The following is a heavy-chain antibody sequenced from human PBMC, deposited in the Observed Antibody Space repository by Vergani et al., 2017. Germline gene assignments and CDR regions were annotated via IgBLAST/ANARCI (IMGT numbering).Heavy chain of an antibody. CDR2: IWYDGSNK. D-gene: IGHD3-22*01. Sequence: QVQLVESGGGVVQPGRSLRLSCAASGFRFSSYGMNWVRQAPGKGLEWVAVIWYDGSNKYYADSVKGRFTISRDNSQNTVNLQMNSLRAEDTAVYYCAKVKTYYYDSSDHYGMDVWGQGTTVTVSS. CDR3: AKVKTYYYDSSDHYGMDV. CDR1: GFRFSSYG. V-gene: IGHV3-33*06. J-gene: IGHJ6*02.